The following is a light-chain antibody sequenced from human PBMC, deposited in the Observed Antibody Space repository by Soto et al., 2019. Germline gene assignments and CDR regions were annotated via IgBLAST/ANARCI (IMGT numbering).Light chain of an antibody. CDR3: QQTYSIPRT. V-gene: IGKV1-39*01. J-gene: IGKJ1*01. CDR2: AAS. Sequence: DIQMTQSPSSLSASVGDRVTITCRASQSISSYLSWYQQKPGKAPNLLIYAASSLQSGVPSRFSGSGSGTDFTLTISSLQLEDFATYYCQQTYSIPRTFGRGTKVEIK. CDR1: QSISSY.